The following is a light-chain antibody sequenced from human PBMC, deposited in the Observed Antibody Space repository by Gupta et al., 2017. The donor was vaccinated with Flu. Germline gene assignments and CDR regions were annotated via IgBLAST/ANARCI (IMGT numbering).Light chain of an antibody. Sequence: QVVLTQSPSASASLGSSVKLTRTLSSGHSGYAIAWHQQQSERGPRYLMKVNNDGSHSKGDGIPDRFSGSSSGTERSLTISNLQSEDEADYYCQTWGTGPWVFGGGTKLTVL. CDR1: SGHSGYA. V-gene: IGLV4-69*01. CDR3: QTWGTGPWV. J-gene: IGLJ3*02. CDR2: VNNDGSH.